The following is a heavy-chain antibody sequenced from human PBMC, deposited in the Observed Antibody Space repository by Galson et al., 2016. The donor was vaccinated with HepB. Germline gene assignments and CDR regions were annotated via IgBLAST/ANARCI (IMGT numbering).Heavy chain of an antibody. CDR1: GFTFSNYA. J-gene: IGHJ4*02. CDR2: ISGRGGTT. V-gene: IGHV3-23*01. CDR3: AKEPLEYTSGWDG. D-gene: IGHD6-19*01. Sequence: SLRLSCAASGFTFSNYAMSWVRQAPGKGLEWVSAISGRGGTTYYADSVKGRFTVSSDNSKNTLYLQMDSLRAEDTAVYYCAKEPLEYTSGWDGWGQGTLVTVSS.